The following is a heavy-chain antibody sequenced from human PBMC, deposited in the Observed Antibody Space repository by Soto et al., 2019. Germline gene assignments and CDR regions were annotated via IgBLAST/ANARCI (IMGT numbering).Heavy chain of an antibody. CDR3: ARDRRAPAAPFDY. CDR2: IYYSGST. V-gene: IGHV4-30-4*01. J-gene: IGHJ4*02. Sequence: SETLPLTCTVSGGSISSGDYYWSWIRQPPGKGLEWIGYIYYSGSTYYNPSLKSRVTISVDTSKNQFSLKLSSVTAADTAVYYCARDRRAPAAPFDYWGQGTLVTVSS. D-gene: IGHD2-2*01. CDR1: GGSISSGDYY.